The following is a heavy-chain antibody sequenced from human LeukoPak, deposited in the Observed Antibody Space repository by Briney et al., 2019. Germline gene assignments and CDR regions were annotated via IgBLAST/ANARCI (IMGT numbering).Heavy chain of an antibody. CDR2: IYTSGST. CDR3: ARASSDRCYGMDV. V-gene: IGHV4-4*07. J-gene: IGHJ6*02. D-gene: IGHD3-10*01. Sequence: PSETLSLTCTVSGGSISSYYWSWIGQPAGKGLEWIGRIYTSGSTNYNPSLKSRVPMSVDTSTNQFSLKLSSVTAAATAVYYCARASSDRCYGMDVWGQGTTVTVSS. CDR1: GGSISSYY.